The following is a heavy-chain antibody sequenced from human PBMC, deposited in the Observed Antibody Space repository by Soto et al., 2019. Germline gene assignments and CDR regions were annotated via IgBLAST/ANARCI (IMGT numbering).Heavy chain of an antibody. CDR2: INSDGSTT. D-gene: IGHD6-13*01. CDR1: GFTLSSYW. CDR3: AKVDRTSTWYVDS. V-gene: IGHV3-74*01. Sequence: GGSLRLSCAASGFTLSSYWMQWVRQAPGKGLVWVSRINSDGSTTNYADSVKGRFTISRDNAKNTLYLQMNSLRAEDTAVYYCAKVDRTSTWYVDSWGQGTVVTVSS. J-gene: IGHJ4*02.